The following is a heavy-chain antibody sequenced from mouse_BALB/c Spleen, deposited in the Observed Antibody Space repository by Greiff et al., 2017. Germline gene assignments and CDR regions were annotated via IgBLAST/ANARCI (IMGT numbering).Heavy chain of an antibody. V-gene: IGHV3-2*02. J-gene: IGHJ4*01. CDR2: ISYSGST. Sequence: EVKLQESGPGLVKPSQSLSLTCTVTGYSITSDYAWNWIRQFPGNKLEWMGYISYSGSTSYNPSLKSRISITRDTSKNQFFLQLNSVTTEDTATYYCARSGGTRGNAMDYWGQGTSVTVSS. D-gene: IGHD2-14*01. CDR1: GYSITSDYA. CDR3: ARSGGTRGNAMDY.